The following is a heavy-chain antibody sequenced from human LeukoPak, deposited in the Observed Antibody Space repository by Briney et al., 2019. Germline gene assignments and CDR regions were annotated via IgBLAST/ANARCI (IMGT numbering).Heavy chain of an antibody. D-gene: IGHD3-22*01. CDR2: ISSSSSYI. CDR3: ARDHYDSSGYYCLDY. J-gene: IGHJ4*02. CDR1: GFTFSSYS. Sequence: GGSLRLSCAASGFTFSSYSMNWVRQAPGKGLEWVSSISSSSSYIYYADPVKGRFTISRDNAKNSLYLQMNSLRAEDTAVYYCARDHYDSSGYYCLDYWGQGTLVTVSS. V-gene: IGHV3-21*01.